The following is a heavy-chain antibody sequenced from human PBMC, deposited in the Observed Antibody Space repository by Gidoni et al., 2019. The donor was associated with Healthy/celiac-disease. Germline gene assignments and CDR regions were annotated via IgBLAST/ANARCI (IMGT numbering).Heavy chain of an antibody. V-gene: IGHV1-24*01. CDR1: GYTLTELS. J-gene: IGHJ3*02. Sequence: QVQLVQSGAEVKKPGASVKVSCKVSGYTLTELSMHWVRQAPGKGLEWMGGFDPEDGETIYAQKFQGRVTMTEDTSTDTAYMELSSLRSEDTAVYYCATSDPYSGSFTTTTNDAFDIWGQGTMVTVSS. CDR2: FDPEDGET. D-gene: IGHD1-26*01. CDR3: ATSDPYSGSFTTTTNDAFDI.